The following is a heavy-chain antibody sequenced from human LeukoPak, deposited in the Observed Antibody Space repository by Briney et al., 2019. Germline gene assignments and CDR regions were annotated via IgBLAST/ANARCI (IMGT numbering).Heavy chain of an antibody. CDR1: GFTFSSSA. CDR2: ISASGNT. Sequence: SGGSLRLSCAASGFTFSSSAMPWVRQTPGKGLDWVSIISASGNTSYADTVKGRFTISRDNSRNMLYLQMNSLRAEDTAVYYCVKGRISEDGLDFWGQGTLVTVSS. D-gene: IGHD6-13*01. CDR3: VKGRISEDGLDF. V-gene: IGHV3-23*01. J-gene: IGHJ4*02.